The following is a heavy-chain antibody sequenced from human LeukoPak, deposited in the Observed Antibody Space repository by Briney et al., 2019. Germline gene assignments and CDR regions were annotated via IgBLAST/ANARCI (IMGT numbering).Heavy chain of an antibody. CDR2: ISGSGGST. CDR3: AKDRLRYGDGDFDY. J-gene: IGHJ4*02. V-gene: IGHV3-23*01. D-gene: IGHD4-17*01. Sequence: GGSPRLSCAASGFTFSSYAMSWVRQAPGKGLEWVSAISGSGGSTYYADSVKGRFTISRDNSKNTLYLQMNSLRAEDTAVYYCAKDRLRYGDGDFDYWGQGTLVTVSS. CDR1: GFTFSSYA.